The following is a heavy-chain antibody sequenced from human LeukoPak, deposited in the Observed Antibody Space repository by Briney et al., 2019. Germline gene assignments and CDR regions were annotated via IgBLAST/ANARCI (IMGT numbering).Heavy chain of an antibody. CDR2: IIPMFGIE. D-gene: IGHD6-19*01. CDR1: GGTFSRYA. Sequence: GASVTVSCKASGGTFSRYAISWVRQAPGQGLECMGGIIPMFGIENYAQKFQGRVTITADESTITAYMELSSLRSEDTAVYYCARDRPYTGGWRGFDYWGQGTLVTVSS. V-gene: IGHV1-69*13. J-gene: IGHJ4*02. CDR3: ARDRPYTGGWRGFDY.